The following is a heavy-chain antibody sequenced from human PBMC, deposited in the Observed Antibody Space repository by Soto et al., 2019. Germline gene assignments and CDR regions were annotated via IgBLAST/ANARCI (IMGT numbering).Heavy chain of an antibody. CDR2: ISGSGGST. V-gene: IGHV3-23*01. D-gene: IGHD3-9*01. J-gene: IGHJ4*02. Sequence: EVQLLESGGGLVQPGGSPRLSCAASGFTFSSYAMSWVRQAPGKGLEWVSAISGSGGSTYYADSVKGRFTISRDNSKNTLYLQMNSLRAEDTAVYYCAKAPHYDILTGYYSYWGQGTLVTVSS. CDR3: AKAPHYDILTGYYSY. CDR1: GFTFSSYA.